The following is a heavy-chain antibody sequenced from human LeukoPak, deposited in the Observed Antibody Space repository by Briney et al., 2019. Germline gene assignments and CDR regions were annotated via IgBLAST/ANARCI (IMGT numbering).Heavy chain of an antibody. CDR3: ASKGDTTVTTWLDY. J-gene: IGHJ4*02. CDR2: IIPIFGTA. V-gene: IGHV1-69*13. Sequence: SVKVSCKASGGTFISYAISWVRQAPGQGLEWMGGIIPIFGTANYAQKFQGRVTITADESTSTAYMELGSLRSEDTAVYYCASKGDTTVTTWLDYWGQGTLVTVS. CDR1: GGTFISYA. D-gene: IGHD4-17*01.